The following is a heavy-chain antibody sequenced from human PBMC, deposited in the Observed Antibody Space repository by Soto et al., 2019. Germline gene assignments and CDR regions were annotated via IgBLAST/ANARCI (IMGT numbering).Heavy chain of an antibody. CDR1: GFTFSSYG. CDR2: ISYDGSNK. V-gene: IGHV3-30*18. J-gene: IGHJ6*02. Sequence: QVQLVESGGGVVQPGRSLRLSCAASGFTFSSYGMHWVRQAPGKGLEWVAVISYDGSNKYYADSVKGRFTISRDNSKNTLYLQMNSLRAEDTAVYYCAKDKGAGIYYYYYGMDVWGQGTTVTVSS. D-gene: IGHD1-26*01. CDR3: AKDKGAGIYYYYYGMDV.